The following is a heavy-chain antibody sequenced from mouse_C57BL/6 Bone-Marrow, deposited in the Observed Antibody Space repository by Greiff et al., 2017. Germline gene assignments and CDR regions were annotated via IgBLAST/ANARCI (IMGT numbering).Heavy chain of an antibody. CDR3: GRYYYSSSSAWFAY. V-gene: IGHV1-81*01. D-gene: IGHD1-1*01. CDR1: GYTFTSYG. Sequence: VQLQQSGAELARPGASVKLSCKASGYTFTSYGISWVKQRTGKGLEWIGEIYPRSGNTKYNEKFKGKATLTADKSSSTAYMAVRSLTSEASAVYFGGRYYYSSSSAWFAYWGQGTLVTVSA. CDR2: IYPRSGNT. J-gene: IGHJ3*01.